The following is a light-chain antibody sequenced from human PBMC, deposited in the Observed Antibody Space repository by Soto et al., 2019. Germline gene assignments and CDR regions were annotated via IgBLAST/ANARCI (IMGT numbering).Light chain of an antibody. Sequence: DIQMTQSPTTLSASVGDRVIITCRASQRMSAWLAWYQQKPGKAPKLLIYDASSLENGVPSRFSGSRSGTEFTLTISSLQPDDFATYYCQQYDTYPWTFGQGTKVDIK. V-gene: IGKV1-5*01. CDR2: DAS. CDR3: QQYDTYPWT. CDR1: QRMSAW. J-gene: IGKJ1*01.